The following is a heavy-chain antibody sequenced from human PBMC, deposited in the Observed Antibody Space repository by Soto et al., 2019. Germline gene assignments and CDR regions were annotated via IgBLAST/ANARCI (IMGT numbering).Heavy chain of an antibody. V-gene: IGHV3-15*01. CDR2: IKSKTDGGTA. D-gene: IGHD5-18*01. Sequence: DVQVVETGGGMGKPGGSLRLSCAVSGFTFINAWMFWARQAPGEGLEWVGRIKSKTDGGTADYAAPVKGRFTISRDHSENPLYLQMNRLKTEDTALSYCTGRDSAYSYGLSGLDYWGQGTLVTVSS. J-gene: IGHJ4*02. CDR1: GFTFINAW. CDR3: TGRDSAYSYGLSGLDY.